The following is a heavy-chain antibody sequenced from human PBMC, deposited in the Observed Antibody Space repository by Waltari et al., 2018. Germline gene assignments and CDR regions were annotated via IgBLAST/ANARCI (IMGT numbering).Heavy chain of an antibody. Sequence: QVTLRESGPALVKPTETLTLTCSLSGFSLSSRGMCVSWFRQAPGKALEWLARIDWDEDKYLRTSLKTRLAISKDTSRNQVVLTITDMAAVDTATYYCARSSSDHFYNYGVDVWGQGTTVTVSS. CDR3: ARSSSDHFYNYGVDV. D-gene: IGHD3-3*02. CDR1: GFSLSSRGMC. V-gene: IGHV2-70*15. CDR2: IDWDEDK. J-gene: IGHJ6*02.